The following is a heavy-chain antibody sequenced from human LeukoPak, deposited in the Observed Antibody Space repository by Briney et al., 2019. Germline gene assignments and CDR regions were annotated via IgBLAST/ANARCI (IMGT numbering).Heavy chain of an antibody. CDR2: INPKNGNI. Sequence: ASVKVSCKTSGYTFIDYYIHWVRQAPGQGLEWMGWINPKNGNIYYAQKFQGRITMTRDTSFSTAYMDLTRLRSDDTALYYCARDGARVGSWYDYWGQGTLVTVSS. CDR3: ARDGARVGSWYDY. D-gene: IGHD6-13*01. CDR1: GYTFIDYY. V-gene: IGHV1-2*02. J-gene: IGHJ4*02.